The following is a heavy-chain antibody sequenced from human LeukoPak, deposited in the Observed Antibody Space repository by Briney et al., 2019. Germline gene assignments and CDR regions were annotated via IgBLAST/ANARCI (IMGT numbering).Heavy chain of an antibody. J-gene: IGHJ4*02. CDR1: GYTFTGYY. V-gene: IGHV1-2*06. D-gene: IGHD3-22*01. CDR2: INPNSGGT. CDR3: ARDSSGYHFDY. Sequence: ASVKVSCKASGYTFTGYYMHWVRQAPGQGLEWMGRINPNSGGTNYAQKFQGRVTMTRDTSISTAYMELSRLSSDDTAVYYCARDSSGYHFDYWGQGTLVTVSS.